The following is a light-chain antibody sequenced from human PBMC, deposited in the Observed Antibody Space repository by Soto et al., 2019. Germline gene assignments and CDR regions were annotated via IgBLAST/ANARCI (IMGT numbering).Light chain of an antibody. CDR1: QNIDNK. CDR3: QQFHYWWT. V-gene: IGKV3-15*01. CDR2: DAS. J-gene: IGKJ1*01. Sequence: EIVMRHSPATLSVSPGERATLSCRASQNIDNKLVWYQQKPGQVPRLLIYDASTRATGIPARFSGSGSGTEFTLTISSLQSEDFAFYYCQQFHYWWTFGQGTKV.